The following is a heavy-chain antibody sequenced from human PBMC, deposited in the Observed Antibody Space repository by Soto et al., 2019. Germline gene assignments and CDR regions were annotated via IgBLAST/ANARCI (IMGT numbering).Heavy chain of an antibody. J-gene: IGHJ3*02. CDR3: TYSGFHAFDI. Sequence: HCRAAAGGTCVNAWMSWVRQAPGKGLEWVGRIKSKTDGGTTDYAAPVKGRFTISRDDSKNTLYLQMNSLKTVDTAVYYCTYSGFHAFDIWVQGTMVTVSS. D-gene: IGHD6-19*01. CDR2: IKSKTDGGTT. V-gene: IGHV3-15*01. CDR1: GGTCVNAW.